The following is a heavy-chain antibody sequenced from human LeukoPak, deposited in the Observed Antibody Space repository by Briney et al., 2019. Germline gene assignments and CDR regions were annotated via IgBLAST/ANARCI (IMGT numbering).Heavy chain of an antibody. J-gene: IGHJ5*02. Sequence: ASVKVSCKVSGYTLTELSMHWVRQAPGEGLEWMGGFDPEDGETIYAQKFQGRVTMTEDTSTDTAYMELSSLRSEDTAVYYCATDPYYYSSGSYYNKSGWFDPWGQGTLVTVSS. CDR3: ATDPYYYSSGSYYNKSGWFDP. CDR2: FDPEDGET. V-gene: IGHV1-24*01. D-gene: IGHD3-10*01. CDR1: GYTLTELS.